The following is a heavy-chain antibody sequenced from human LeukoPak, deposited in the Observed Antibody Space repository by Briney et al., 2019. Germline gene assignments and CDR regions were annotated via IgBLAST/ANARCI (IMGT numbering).Heavy chain of an antibody. CDR2: ISYDGSNK. Sequence: TGGSLRLSCAASGFTFSSYAMHWVRQAPGKGLEWVAVISYDGSNKYYADSVKGRFTISRDNSKNTLYLQMNSLRAEDTAVYYCARVMYGGNSGFDYWGQGTLVTVSS. CDR3: ARVMYGGNSGFDY. J-gene: IGHJ4*02. V-gene: IGHV3-30-3*01. CDR1: GFTFSSYA. D-gene: IGHD4-23*01.